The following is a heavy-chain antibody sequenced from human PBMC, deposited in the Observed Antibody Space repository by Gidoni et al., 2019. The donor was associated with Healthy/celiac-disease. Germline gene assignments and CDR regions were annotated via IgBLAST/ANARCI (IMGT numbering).Heavy chain of an antibody. CDR2: INPNSGGT. CDR1: GYTFNGYY. J-gene: IGHJ3*02. D-gene: IGHD5-18*01. CDR3: ARGGYSYGWAFDI. Sequence: QVQLVQAGAEVKKPGASVKFSCKASGYTFNGYYMHWVRQAPGQGLGWMVWINPNSGGTNYAQKFQGCVTMTRDTSISTAYMELSRLRSDDTAVYYCARGGYSYGWAFDIWGQGTMVTVSS. V-gene: IGHV1-2*04.